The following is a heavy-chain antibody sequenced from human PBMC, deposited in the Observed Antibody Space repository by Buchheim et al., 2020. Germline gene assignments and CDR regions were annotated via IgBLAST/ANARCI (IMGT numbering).Heavy chain of an antibody. CDR3: ARESSYYYGMDV. CDR2: INSGGSRT. CDR1: GFTFSSHW. V-gene: IGHV3-74*01. Sequence: EVQLVESGGGLVQPGGSLRLSCAASGFTFSSHWMHWVRQAPGKGLVWVSHINSGGSRTNYADSVKGRITISRDNAKKTLYLQMNSLGAEDTAVYYCARESSYYYGMDVWGLGTT. J-gene: IGHJ6*02.